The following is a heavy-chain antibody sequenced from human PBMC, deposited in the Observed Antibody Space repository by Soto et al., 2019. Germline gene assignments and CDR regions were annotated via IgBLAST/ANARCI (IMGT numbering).Heavy chain of an antibody. CDR1: GFTFRSYN. V-gene: IGHV3-23*01. CDR2: FSGRDATT. CDR3: VRNIGGATKGGCFDP. J-gene: IGHJ5*02. D-gene: IGHD1-26*01. Sequence: AGTLRLSCAASGFTFRSYNMSWVRQAPGKGLEWVSSFSGRDATTYYADSVKGRFTISRDNSKNALYLQMYSLRAEDTALYFCVRNIGGATKGGCFDPWGQGALVTVSS.